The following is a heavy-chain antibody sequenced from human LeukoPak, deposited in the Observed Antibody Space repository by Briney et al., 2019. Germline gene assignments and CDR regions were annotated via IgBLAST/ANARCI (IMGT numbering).Heavy chain of an antibody. Sequence: GASLKISCPASGYTCVNYWIAWVRQMAGKGQEWSGTIFPADSETRYGPSFQGHVTISADDSSSVAYLQWNSLKSSDSARYYCMAYDWEEGPGFDLWGQGTMVTV. D-gene: IGHD3-16*01. CDR1: GYTCVNYW. CDR2: IFPADSET. V-gene: IGHV5-51*01. J-gene: IGHJ3*01. CDR3: MAYDWEEGPGFDL.